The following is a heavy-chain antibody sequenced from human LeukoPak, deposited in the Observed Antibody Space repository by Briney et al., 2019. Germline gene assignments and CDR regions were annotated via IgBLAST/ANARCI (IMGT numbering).Heavy chain of an antibody. CDR2: MNPNSGNT. D-gene: IGHD3-22*01. Sequence: GASVKVSCKASGYTFTSYDINWVRQATGQGFEWMGWMNPNSGNTGYAQKFQGRVTITTDESTSTAYMELSSLRSEDTAVYYCARAPYYYDSSGYYKLGFFDYWGQGTLVTVSS. V-gene: IGHV1-8*01. CDR1: GYTFTSYD. CDR3: ARAPYYYDSSGYYKLGFFDY. J-gene: IGHJ4*02.